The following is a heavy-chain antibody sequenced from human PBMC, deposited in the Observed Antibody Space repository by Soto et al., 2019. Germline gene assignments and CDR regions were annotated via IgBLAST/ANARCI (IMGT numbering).Heavy chain of an antibody. Sequence: GGSLRLSCSASGFTFSSYAMHWVRQAPGKGLEWVSAISGSGGSTYYADSVKGRFAISRDNSKNTLYLQMNSLRAEDTAVYYCAKDHHGSGSSDYYYGMDVWGQGTTVTVSS. J-gene: IGHJ6*02. D-gene: IGHD3-10*01. CDR2: ISGSGGST. V-gene: IGHV3-23*01. CDR1: GFTFSSYA. CDR3: AKDHHGSGSSDYYYGMDV.